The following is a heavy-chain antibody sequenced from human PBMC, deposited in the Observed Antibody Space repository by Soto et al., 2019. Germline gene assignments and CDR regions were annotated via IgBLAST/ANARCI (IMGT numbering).Heavy chain of an antibody. J-gene: IGHJ4*02. CDR2: IKPGGSDL. CDR1: VYRLDGAW. Sequence: GESRKIASKGAVYRLDGAWIGWVRQMPGKGLEWMGIIKPGGSDLRYSPSFRGQVTISADAAVNTAFLQWNSLKASDTAMYYCARQISYSCDFWGQGTLVTVSS. V-gene: IGHV5-51*01. D-gene: IGHD4-4*01. CDR3: ARQISYSCDF.